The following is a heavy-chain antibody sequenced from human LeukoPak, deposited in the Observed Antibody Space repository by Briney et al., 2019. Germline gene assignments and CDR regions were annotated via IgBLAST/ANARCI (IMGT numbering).Heavy chain of an antibody. V-gene: IGHV3-74*01. CDR3: ARGHHYYDSSAYYY. J-gene: IGHJ4*02. D-gene: IGHD3-22*01. CDR2: INSDGSTT. CDR1: GFTFISYW. Sequence: GGSLRLSCAASGFTFISYWTHWVRQAPGKGLVWVSRINSDGSTTSYAASVKGRFTISRDTAKNTLYLQMNSLRAEDTAVYYCARGHHYYDSSAYYYWGQGTLVTVSS.